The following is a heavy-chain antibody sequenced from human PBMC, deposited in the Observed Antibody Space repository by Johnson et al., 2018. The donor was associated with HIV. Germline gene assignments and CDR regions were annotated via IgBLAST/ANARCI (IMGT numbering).Heavy chain of an antibody. V-gene: IGHV3-11*04. Sequence: QVQLVESGGGLVQPGGSLRLSCAASGFIFSDYYMSWIRQAPGKGLEWVSYISSSGNPIYYADSVKGRFTISRDNAKNSLYLQMNSLRAEDTAVYYCARDCVIGDAFDIWGQGTKVTVSS. J-gene: IGHJ3*02. D-gene: IGHD3-22*01. CDR3: ARDCVIGDAFDI. CDR2: ISSSGNPI. CDR1: GFIFSDYY.